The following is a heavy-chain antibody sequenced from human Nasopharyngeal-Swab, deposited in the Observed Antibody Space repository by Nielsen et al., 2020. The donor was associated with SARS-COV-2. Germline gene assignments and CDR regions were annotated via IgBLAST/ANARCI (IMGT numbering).Heavy chain of an antibody. Sequence: GSLRLSCAVYGGSFSGYYWSWVRQPPGKGLEWIGEINHSGSTNYNPSLKSRVTISVDTSKNQFSLKLSSVTAADTAVYYCARDPLSVVVPAADAFDIWGQGTMVTVSS. D-gene: IGHD2-2*01. CDR2: INHSGST. CDR3: ARDPLSVVVPAADAFDI. J-gene: IGHJ3*02. CDR1: GGSFSGYY. V-gene: IGHV4-34*01.